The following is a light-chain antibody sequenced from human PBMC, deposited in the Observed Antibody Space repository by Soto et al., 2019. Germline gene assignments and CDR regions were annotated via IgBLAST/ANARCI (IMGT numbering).Light chain of an antibody. Sequence: QSVLTQPPSVSGAPGQRVTISCTGSSSNIGAGYDIHWYQQLPGTAPKLLIYGNINRPSGVPDRFSGSKSGTSASLAITGLRAEDEADYYCQSYDSSLSGSVVFGGGTQLTVL. CDR2: GNI. CDR1: SSNIGAGYD. J-gene: IGLJ2*01. V-gene: IGLV1-40*01. CDR3: QSYDSSLSGSVV.